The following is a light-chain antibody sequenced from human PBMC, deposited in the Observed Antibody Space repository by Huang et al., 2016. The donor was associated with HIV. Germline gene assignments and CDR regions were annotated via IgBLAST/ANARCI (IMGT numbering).Light chain of an antibody. CDR1: QSVLYSSNNKNY. Sequence: DIVMTQSPDSLAVSLGERATINCKSSQSVLYSSNNKNYLAWYQQKPGQPPKLRIYWASTRESGVPDRFSGSGSGKDFTLTISSLQAEDVAVYYCQQYYSTPPLFGQGTKLEIK. V-gene: IGKV4-1*01. CDR2: WAS. J-gene: IGKJ2*01. CDR3: QQYYSTPPL.